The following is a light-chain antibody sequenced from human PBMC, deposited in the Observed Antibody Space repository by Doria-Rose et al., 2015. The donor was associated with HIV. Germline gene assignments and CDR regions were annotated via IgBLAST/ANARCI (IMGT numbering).Light chain of an antibody. V-gene: IGKV4-1*01. CDR1: QSLLYTSKNY. J-gene: IGKJ3*01. Sequence: DIRVTQSPESLGMSLGERATLNCKSNQSLLYTSKNYLAWYQQKPGQPPKLLIYWASTRQSGVPARFSGSGSGTDFTLTISSLEAEDVAVDYCQQYYDTPSYGPGTTVDIK. CDR3: QQYYDTPS. CDR2: WAS.